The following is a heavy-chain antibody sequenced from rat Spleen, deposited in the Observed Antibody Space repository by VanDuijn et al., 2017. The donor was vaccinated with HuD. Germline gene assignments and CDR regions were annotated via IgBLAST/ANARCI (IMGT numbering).Heavy chain of an antibody. Sequence: EVQLVESGGGLVQPGRSLKLSCVGSGLTFTNYGLAWVRQAPKKGLEWVATISYDGSSTYYRDSVKGRFTISRDNAKTTLYLQMDSLRSEDTATYYCARAMYTTDYYYAKGYYVMDAWGQGASVTVSS. CDR2: ISYDGSST. CDR3: ARAMYTTDYYYAKGYYVMDA. J-gene: IGHJ4*01. V-gene: IGHV5-29*01. D-gene: IGHD1-6*01. CDR1: GLTFTNYG.